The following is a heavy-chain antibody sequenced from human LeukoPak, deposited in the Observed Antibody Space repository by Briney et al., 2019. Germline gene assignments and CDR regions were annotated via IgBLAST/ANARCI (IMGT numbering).Heavy chain of an antibody. CDR2: MNPNSGDT. CDR3: ARGLGDYYDTSGYYYAVPAH. V-gene: IGHV1-8*01. J-gene: IGHJ4*02. D-gene: IGHD3-22*01. Sequence: ASVKVSCKASGYTFTTYDIPWVRQATGQGLEWMGWMNPNSGDTAYAQKFQGRVAMTGDTSISTAYMELSSLRSEDTAVYYCARGLGDYYDTSGYYYAVPAHWGQGTLVTVSS. CDR1: GYTFTTYD.